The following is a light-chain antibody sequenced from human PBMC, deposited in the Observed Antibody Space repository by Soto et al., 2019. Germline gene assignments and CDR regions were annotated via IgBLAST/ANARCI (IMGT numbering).Light chain of an antibody. J-gene: IGKJ1*01. CDR1: QSVSSTS. Sequence: EIVLTQSPGTLSFSPGERSTLSCRASQSVSSTSLAWYQQRPGQSRRLLIYGASNRATGIPDRFSGSGSGTDFTLTISRLEPEDFAVYYCQQYDHAPPWTFGQGTKVEIK. V-gene: IGKV3-20*01. CDR3: QQYDHAPPWT. CDR2: GAS.